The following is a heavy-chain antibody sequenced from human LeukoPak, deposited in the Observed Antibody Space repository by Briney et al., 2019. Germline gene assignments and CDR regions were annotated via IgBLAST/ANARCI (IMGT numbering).Heavy chain of an antibody. CDR3: ARDPLGQPTYYFDY. D-gene: IGHD6-13*01. CDR2: INHNGNVN. V-gene: IGHV3-7*01. CDR1: GFTFSSYW. J-gene: IGHJ4*02. Sequence: GSLRLSCAASGFTFSSYWMNWARQALGKGLDWVASINHNGNVNYYVDSVKGRFTISRDNSKNTLYLQMNSLRADDTAVFHCARDPLGQPTYYFDYWGQGTLVTVSS.